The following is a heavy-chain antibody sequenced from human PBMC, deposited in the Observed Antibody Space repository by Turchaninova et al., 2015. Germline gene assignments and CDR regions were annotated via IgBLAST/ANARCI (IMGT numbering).Heavy chain of an antibody. D-gene: IGHD3-10*01. CDR3: ATGSGSYYNLDY. CDR2: INHSGST. V-gene: IGHV4-34*01. CDR1: GGSLSGYD. J-gene: IGHJ4*02. Sequence: QVPLQQWGAGLLKPSETLALTCAVYGGSLSGYDWGWIRQPPGKGLEWIGEINHSGSTNYNPSLKSRVTISVDTSKNQFSLKLSSVTAADTAVYYCATGSGSYYNLDYWGQGTLVTVSS.